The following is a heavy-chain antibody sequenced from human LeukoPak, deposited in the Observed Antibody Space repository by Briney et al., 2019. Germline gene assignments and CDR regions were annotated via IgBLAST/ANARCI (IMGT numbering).Heavy chain of an antibody. CDR2: ISSSSSYI. CDR1: GFTFSSYE. Sequence: PGGSLRLSCAASGFTFSSYEMNWVRQAPGKGLEWVSSISSSSSYIYYADSVKGRFTISRDNAKNSLYLQMNSLRAEDTAVYYCARDQDRDYWGQGTLVTVSS. J-gene: IGHJ4*02. CDR3: ARDQDRDY. V-gene: IGHV3-21*01.